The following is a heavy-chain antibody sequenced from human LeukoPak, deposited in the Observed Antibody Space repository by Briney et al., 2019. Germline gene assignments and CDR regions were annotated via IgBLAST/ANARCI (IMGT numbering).Heavy chain of an antibody. D-gene: IGHD3-16*01. CDR1: GFTFSSNW. CDR3: ARGGQGAVDY. J-gene: IGHJ4*02. V-gene: IGHV3-74*01. CDR2: INNDGRVT. Sequence: GGSLRLSCAASGFTFSSNWMHWVRHAPGKGLVWVSFINNDGRVTSYADSVKGRFTISRDNAKNTLYLQMNSLRAEDTAVYYCARGGQGAVDYWGPGTLVTVPS.